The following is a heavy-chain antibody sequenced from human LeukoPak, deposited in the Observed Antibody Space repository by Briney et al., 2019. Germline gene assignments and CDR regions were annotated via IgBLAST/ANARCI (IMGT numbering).Heavy chain of an antibody. J-gene: IGHJ5*02. CDR1: GFTFSSYA. CDR3: AKDRVAARRMNWFDP. Sequence: PGRSLRLSCAASGFTFSSYAMHWVRQAPGKGLEWVAVISYDGSNKYYADSVKGRFTISRDNSKNTLYLQINSLRAEDTAVYYCAKDRVAARRMNWFDPWGQGTLVTVSS. CDR2: ISYDGSNK. D-gene: IGHD6-6*01. V-gene: IGHV3-30-3*01.